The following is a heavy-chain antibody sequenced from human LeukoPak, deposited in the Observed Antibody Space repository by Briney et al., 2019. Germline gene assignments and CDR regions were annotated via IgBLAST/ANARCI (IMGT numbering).Heavy chain of an antibody. D-gene: IGHD5-24*01. CDR3: ARETYNDYFDY. Sequence: GGSLRLSCAASGFSFSSYWMSWVRQAPGKGLEWVANIKQDGSEKYYVDSVKGRFTISRDNAKNSLYLQMNSLRAEDTAVYYCARETYNDYFDYWGQGTLVTVSS. CDR2: IKQDGSEK. J-gene: IGHJ4*02. CDR1: GFSFSSYW. V-gene: IGHV3-7*01.